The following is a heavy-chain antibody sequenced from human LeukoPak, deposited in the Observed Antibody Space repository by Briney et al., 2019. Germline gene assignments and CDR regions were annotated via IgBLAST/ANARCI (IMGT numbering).Heavy chain of an antibody. J-gene: IGHJ4*02. CDR3: ARCNRDGE. V-gene: IGHV3-23*01. CDR2: ISGSGGST. D-gene: IGHD2/OR15-2a*01. CDR1: GFTFSSYA. Sequence: GGSLRLSCAASGFTFSSYAMSWVRQAPGTGLEWVSTISGSGGSTYYADSVKGRFTIYRDNAKNSLYLQMNSLRVEDTALYYCARCNRDGEWGQGTLVTVSS.